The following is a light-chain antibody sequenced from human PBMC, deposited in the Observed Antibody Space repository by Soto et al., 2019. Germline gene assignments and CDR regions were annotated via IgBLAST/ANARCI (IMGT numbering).Light chain of an antibody. CDR2: GAS. J-gene: IGKJ4*01. Sequence: EIVLTQSPGTLSLSPGERATLSCRASESITNNYLAWYQQKPGRAHRLLIYGASSRATGIPDRFSGSGSGTDFTLTISRLEPEDFAMYYCQQYGYLVTFGGGTNVDI. V-gene: IGKV3-20*01. CDR3: QQYGYLVT. CDR1: ESITNNY.